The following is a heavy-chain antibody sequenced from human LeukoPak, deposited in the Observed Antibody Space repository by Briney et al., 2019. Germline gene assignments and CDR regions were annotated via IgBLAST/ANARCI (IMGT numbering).Heavy chain of an antibody. J-gene: IGHJ3*02. Sequence: PGGSLRLSCAASGFTFSSYSMNWVRQAPGKGLEWVSSISSSSSYIYYADSVKGRFTISRDNAKNSLYLQMNSLRAEDTAVYYCARDKSPVAGRAFDIWGQGTMVTVSS. CDR3: ARDKSPVAGRAFDI. CDR1: GFTFSSYS. CDR2: ISSSSSYI. D-gene: IGHD6-19*01. V-gene: IGHV3-21*01.